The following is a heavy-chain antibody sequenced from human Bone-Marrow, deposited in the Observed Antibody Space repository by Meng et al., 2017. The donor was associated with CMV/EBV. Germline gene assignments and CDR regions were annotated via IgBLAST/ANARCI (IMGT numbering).Heavy chain of an antibody. J-gene: IGHJ6*02. Sequence: ASVKVSCKASGYTFTSYGINWVRQAPGQGLEWMGWINPNSGGTDYAQKFQERVTMTRDTSISTAYMELSRLRSDDTAVYYCARDLRPGTTIFGVRSVHYGMDVWGQGTTVTVSS. CDR1: GYTFTSYG. CDR2: INPNSGGT. CDR3: ARDLRPGTTIFGVRSVHYGMDV. V-gene: IGHV1-2*02. D-gene: IGHD3-3*01.